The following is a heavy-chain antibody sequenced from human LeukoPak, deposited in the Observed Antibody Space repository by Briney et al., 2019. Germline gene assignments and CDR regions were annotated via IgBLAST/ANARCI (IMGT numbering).Heavy chain of an antibody. CDR3: ARVPYYDFWSGYYSEYYYYMDV. V-gene: IGHV4-39*01. Sequence: PSETLSLTCTVSGVSISSSNSYWGWIRQPPGKGLEWIGSIYYSGNTYYNASLKSQVSIPVDTSKNRFSLKLTSVTAADTAVYYCARVPYYDFWSGYYSEYYYYMDVWGKGTTVTVSS. CDR1: GVSISSSNSY. CDR2: IYYSGNT. D-gene: IGHD3-3*01. J-gene: IGHJ6*03.